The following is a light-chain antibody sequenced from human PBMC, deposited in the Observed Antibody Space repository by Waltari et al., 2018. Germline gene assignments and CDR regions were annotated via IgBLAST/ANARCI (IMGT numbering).Light chain of an antibody. CDR1: QSVSSN. Sequence: EIVMTQSPATLSVSPGERATLPCRASQSVSSNLAWYQQKPGPAPRLLIYGASTRATGIPARFSGSGSGTEFTLTISSLQSEDFAVYYCQQYNNWPRTFGQGTKVEIK. CDR3: QQYNNWPRT. CDR2: GAS. J-gene: IGKJ1*01. V-gene: IGKV3-15*01.